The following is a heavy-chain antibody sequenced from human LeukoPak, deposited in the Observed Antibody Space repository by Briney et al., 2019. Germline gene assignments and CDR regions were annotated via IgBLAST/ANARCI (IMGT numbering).Heavy chain of an antibody. D-gene: IGHD6-13*01. CDR1: GGSFSGYY. V-gene: IGHV4-34*01. J-gene: IGHJ6*02. Sequence: YPSETLSLTCAVYGGSFSGYYWSWIRQPPGKGLEWIGEINHSGSTNYNPSLKSRVTISVDTSKNQFSLKLSSVTAADTAVYYCARCASSSWYYYGMDVWGQGTTVTVSS. CDR2: INHSGST. CDR3: ARCASSSWYYYGMDV.